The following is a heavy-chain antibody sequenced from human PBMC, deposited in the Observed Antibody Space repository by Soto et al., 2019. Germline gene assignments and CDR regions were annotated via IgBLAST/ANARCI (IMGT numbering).Heavy chain of an antibody. D-gene: IGHD3-22*01. CDR1: GYTFTSYD. CDR3: ARGGYYYDSSAYYRPFDY. J-gene: IGHJ4*02. V-gene: IGHV1-8*01. Sequence: SVKVSCKASGYTFTSYDINWVRQATGQGLEWMGWMNPNSGNTGYAQKFQGRVTMTRSTSISTAYMELSSLRSEDTAVYYCARGGYYYDSSAYYRPFDYWGQGTLVTVSS. CDR2: MNPNSGNT.